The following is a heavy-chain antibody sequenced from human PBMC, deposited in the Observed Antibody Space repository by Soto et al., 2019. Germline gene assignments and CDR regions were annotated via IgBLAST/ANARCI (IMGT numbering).Heavy chain of an antibody. J-gene: IGHJ4*02. CDR3: ARDVGIAGFFDY. Sequence: EVQLVETGGGLIQPGGSLRLSCAASGFTVSSNYMSWVRQAPGKGLEWVSVIYSGGSTYYADSVKGRFTISRDNSKNTLYLQMNSLSAEDTAVDYWARDVGIAGFFDYWGQGTLVTVSS. V-gene: IGHV3-53*02. CDR2: IYSGGST. D-gene: IGHD6-13*01. CDR1: GFTVSSNY.